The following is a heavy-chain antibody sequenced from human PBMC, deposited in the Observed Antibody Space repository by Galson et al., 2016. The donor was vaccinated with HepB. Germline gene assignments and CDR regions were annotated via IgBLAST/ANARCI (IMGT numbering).Heavy chain of an antibody. J-gene: IGHJ4*02. V-gene: IGHV1-69*13. CDR2: ILPLFGRA. CDR3: AKYLRVTTPYFEY. CDR1: GYTFSSYG. Sequence: SVKVSCKASGYTFSSYGISWVRQAPGQGLEWMGAILPLFGRADYAEKFQGRVTISAEEFTTTAYMEVSRLTSEDTAIYYCAKYLRVTTPYFEYWGQGTLVTVSS. D-gene: IGHD4-17*01.